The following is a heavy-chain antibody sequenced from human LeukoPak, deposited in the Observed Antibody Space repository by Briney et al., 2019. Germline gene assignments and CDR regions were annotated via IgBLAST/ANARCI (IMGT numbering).Heavy chain of an antibody. V-gene: IGHV4-39*01. CDR1: GCSISSSSYY. J-gene: IGHJ4*02. CDR2: IYYSGST. CDR3: ARRGTVTTERFDY. Sequence: KPSETLSLTCTVSGCSISSSSYYWGWIRQPPGKGLEWIGSIYYSGSTYYNPSLKSRVTISVDTSKNQFSLKLSSVTAADTAVYYCARRGTVTTERFDYWGQGTLVTVSS. D-gene: IGHD4-11*01.